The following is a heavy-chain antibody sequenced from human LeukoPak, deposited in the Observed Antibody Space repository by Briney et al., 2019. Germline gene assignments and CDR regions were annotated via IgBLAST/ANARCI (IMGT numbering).Heavy chain of an antibody. Sequence: SETLSLTCAVYGGSFSGYYWSWIRQPPGKGLEWIGSIYYSGSTYYNPSLKSRVTISVDMSENQFSLKLSSVTAADTAVYYCARHDYYGSGSPNWFDPWGQGTLVTVSS. CDR2: IYYSGST. CDR3: ARHDYYGSGSPNWFDP. D-gene: IGHD3-10*01. J-gene: IGHJ5*02. CDR1: GGSFSGYY. V-gene: IGHV4-34*01.